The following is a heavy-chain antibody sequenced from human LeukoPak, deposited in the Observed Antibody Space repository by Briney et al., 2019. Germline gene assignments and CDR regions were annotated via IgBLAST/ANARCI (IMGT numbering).Heavy chain of an antibody. CDR1: GYTFTGYH. D-gene: IGHD6-13*01. V-gene: IGHV1-2*06. CDR2: INPYSGGT. CDR3: ARDQGSLTRSWYTGY. J-gene: IGHJ4*02. Sequence: ASVKVSCKASGYTFTGYHIHWVRQAPRQGLEWMGRINPYSGGTNFAQKFQGRVTMTRDTSITTAYMDLSSLTPDDTAVYFCARDQGSLTRSWYTGYWGQGTQVTVSS.